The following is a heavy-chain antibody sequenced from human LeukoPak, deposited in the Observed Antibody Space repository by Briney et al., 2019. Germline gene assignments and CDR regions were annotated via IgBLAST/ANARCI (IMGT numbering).Heavy chain of an antibody. V-gene: IGHV1-46*01. CDR2: INPSGGST. Sequence: ASVQVSCKASGYTFTSYGISWVRQAPGQGLEWMGIINPSGGSTSYAQKFQGRVTMTRDTSTSTVYMELSSLRSEDTAVYYCASMGYDILTGLWFDYWGQGTLVTVSS. J-gene: IGHJ4*02. CDR3: ASMGYDILTGLWFDY. CDR1: GYTFTSYG. D-gene: IGHD3-9*01.